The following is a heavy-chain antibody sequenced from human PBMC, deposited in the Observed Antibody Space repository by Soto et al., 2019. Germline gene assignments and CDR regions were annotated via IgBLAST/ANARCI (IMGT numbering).Heavy chain of an antibody. CDR2: ISWNSGSI. CDR1: GFTFDDYA. J-gene: IGHJ4*02. D-gene: IGHD3-10*01. V-gene: IGHV3-9*01. CDR3: AKDNRAYYYGSGTNRRGYFDY. Sequence: EVQLVESGGGLVQPGRSLRLSCAASGFTFDDYAMHWVRQAPGKGLEWVSGISWNSGSIGYADSVKGRFTISRDNAKNSLYLQMNSLRAEDTALYYCAKDNRAYYYGSGTNRRGYFDYWGQGTLVTVSS.